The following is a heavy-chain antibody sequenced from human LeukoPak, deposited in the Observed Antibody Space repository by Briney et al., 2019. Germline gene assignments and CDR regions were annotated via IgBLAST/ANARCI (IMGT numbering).Heavy chain of an antibody. Sequence: PGGSLRLSCAASGFTVSSNYMSWVRQAPGKGLEWVSVIYSGGSTYYADFVKGRFTISRHNSKNTLYLQMNSLRAEDTAVYYCARERPDSSGYYSDYWGQGTLVTVSS. V-gene: IGHV3-53*04. D-gene: IGHD3-22*01. CDR3: ARERPDSSGYYSDY. CDR2: IYSGGST. CDR1: GFTVSSNY. J-gene: IGHJ4*02.